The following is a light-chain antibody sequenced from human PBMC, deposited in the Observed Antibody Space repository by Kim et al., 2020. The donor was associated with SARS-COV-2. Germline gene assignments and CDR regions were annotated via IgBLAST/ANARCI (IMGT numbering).Light chain of an antibody. CDR3: QQYGSSRGLT. CDR2: STS. V-gene: IGKV3-20*01. Sequence: PGERATLSCRASQSVSTSYLAWYQQKPGQPPRLLIYSTSNRATGVPDRFSGSGSGPDFTLTISRLEPEDFAVYYCQQYGSSRGLTFGGGTKV. CDR1: QSVSTSY. J-gene: IGKJ4*01.